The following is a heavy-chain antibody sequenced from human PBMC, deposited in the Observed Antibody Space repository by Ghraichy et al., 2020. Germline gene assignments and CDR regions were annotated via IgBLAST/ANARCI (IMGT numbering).Heavy chain of an antibody. Sequence: GGSLRLSCAASGFTFSSFAMTWVRQAPGKGLEWVSSISGSGGSTYYADSVKGRLTISRDNYKNTLYLQMNSLRAEDTAVYYCAKDHYYCDLYYSYYGMDVWGQGPTVTVSS. D-gene: IGHD4-17*01. CDR3: AKDHYYCDLYYSYYGMDV. V-gene: IGHV3-23*01. CDR2: ISGSGGST. CDR1: GFTFSSFA. J-gene: IGHJ6*02.